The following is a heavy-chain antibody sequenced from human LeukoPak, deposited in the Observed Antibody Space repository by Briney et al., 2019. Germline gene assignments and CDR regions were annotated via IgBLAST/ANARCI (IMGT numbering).Heavy chain of an antibody. CDR1: GGTFSSYA. Sequence: ASVKVSCKASGGTFSSYAISWVRQAPGQGLEWMGGIIPIFGTANYAQKFQGRVTITADESTSTAYMELSSLRSEDTAVYYCARAPSRVAGKDYYYGMDVWGQGTTVTVSS. V-gene: IGHV1-69*13. CDR3: ARAPSRVAGKDYYYGMDV. CDR2: IIPIFGTA. D-gene: IGHD6-19*01. J-gene: IGHJ6*02.